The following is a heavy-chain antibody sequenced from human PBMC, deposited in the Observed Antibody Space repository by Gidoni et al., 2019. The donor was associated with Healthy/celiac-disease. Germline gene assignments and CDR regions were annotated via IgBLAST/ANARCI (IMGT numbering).Heavy chain of an antibody. J-gene: IGHJ3*02. Sequence: QVQLQQWGAGLLKPSETLSLTCAVYGGSFSGYYWSWIRQPPGKGLEWIGEINHSGSTNYNPSLKSRVTISVDTSKNQFSLKLSSVTAADTAVYYCARAFSGSPGAFDIWGQGTMVTVSS. CDR1: GGSFSGYY. CDR2: INHSGST. D-gene: IGHD1-26*01. V-gene: IGHV4-34*01. CDR3: ARAFSGSPGAFDI.